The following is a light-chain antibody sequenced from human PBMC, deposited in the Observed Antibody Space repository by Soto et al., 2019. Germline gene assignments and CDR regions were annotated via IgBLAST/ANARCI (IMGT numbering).Light chain of an antibody. CDR1: SCDVGSYNL. CDR2: EVS. Sequence: QSALTQPASLSGSPGQSIAISCTGTSCDVGSYNLVSWYQQHPGKAPKLMIYEVSKRPSGVSNRFSGSKSGNTASLTISGLQSEDEADYYCCSYAGSSTFVFGGGTQLTVL. J-gene: IGLJ2*01. V-gene: IGLV2-23*02. CDR3: CSYAGSSTFV.